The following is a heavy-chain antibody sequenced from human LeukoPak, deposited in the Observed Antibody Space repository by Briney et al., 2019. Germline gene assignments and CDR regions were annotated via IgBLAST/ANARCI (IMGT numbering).Heavy chain of an antibody. D-gene: IGHD1-1*01. Sequence: GGSLRLSCAASGFTFSSYWMSWVRQAPGKGLEWVANIKQDGSEKCYVDSVKGRFTISRDNAKNSLYLQMNSLRAEDTAVYYCARLGTTGTGYFDYWGQGTLVTVSS. CDR3: ARLGTTGTGYFDY. CDR2: IKQDGSEK. CDR1: GFTFSSYW. V-gene: IGHV3-7*01. J-gene: IGHJ4*02.